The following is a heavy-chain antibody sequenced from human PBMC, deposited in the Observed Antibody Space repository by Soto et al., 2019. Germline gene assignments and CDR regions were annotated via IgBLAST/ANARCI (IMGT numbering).Heavy chain of an antibody. CDR1: GFTFSSYG. D-gene: IGHD3-16*02. V-gene: IGHV3-33*01. Sequence: GGSLRLSCAASGFTFSSYGMHWVRQAPGKGLERVAVIWYDGSNKYYADSVKGRFTISRDNSKNTLYLQMNSLRAEDTAGYYCATGFDHDWGSYRSPFDFRAQRTLDTGSS. CDR3: ATGFDHDWGSYRSPFDF. J-gene: IGHJ4*02. CDR2: IWYDGSNK.